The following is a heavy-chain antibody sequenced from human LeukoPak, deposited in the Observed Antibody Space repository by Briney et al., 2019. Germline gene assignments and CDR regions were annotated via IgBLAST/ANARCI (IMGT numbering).Heavy chain of an antibody. V-gene: IGHV1-69*05. Sequence: SAKVSCKASGGTFSSYAISWVRQAPGQGLEWMGRIIPIFGTANYAQKFQGRVTITTDESTSTAYMELSSLRSEDTAVYYCARASGSGYDIDYWGQGTLVTVSS. CDR1: GGTFSSYA. D-gene: IGHD5-12*01. CDR3: ARASGSGYDIDY. J-gene: IGHJ4*02. CDR2: IIPIFGTA.